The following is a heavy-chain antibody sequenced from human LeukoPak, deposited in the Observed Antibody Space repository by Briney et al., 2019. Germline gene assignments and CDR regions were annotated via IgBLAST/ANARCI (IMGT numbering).Heavy chain of an antibody. CDR1: GFTFDDYA. Sequence: GGSLRLSCAASGFTFDDYAMHWVRPAPGKGLEWVSGISWNSGSIGYADSVKGRFTISRDNAKNSLYLQMNSLRAEDTALYYCAKDYGGNPSALFDYWGQGTLVTVSS. J-gene: IGHJ4*02. CDR2: ISWNSGSI. V-gene: IGHV3-9*01. CDR3: AKDYGGNPSALFDY. D-gene: IGHD4-23*01.